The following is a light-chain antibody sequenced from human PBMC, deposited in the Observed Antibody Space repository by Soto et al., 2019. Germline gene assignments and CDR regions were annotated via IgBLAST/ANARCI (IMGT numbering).Light chain of an antibody. J-gene: IGKJ1*01. Sequence: DAVLTQSPLSLPVTLGQPAAISCRSSQSLVHSDGKAYLIWFQQRPGQSPRRLIYQVSRRDAGVPDRFCGSGSGTDFTLIISRVEAEDVGVYYCMQGTHWPWTFGQGNKVEIK. CDR1: QSLVHSDGKAY. V-gene: IGKV2-30*02. CDR3: MQGTHWPWT. CDR2: QVS.